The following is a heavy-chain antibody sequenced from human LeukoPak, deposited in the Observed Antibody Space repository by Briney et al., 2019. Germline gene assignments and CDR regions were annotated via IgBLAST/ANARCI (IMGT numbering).Heavy chain of an antibody. J-gene: IGHJ6*02. V-gene: IGHV3-48*01. CDR2: VRTRGDPT. CDR3: ARGHAPAPRSAKDV. D-gene: IGHD4/OR15-4a*01. CDR1: GFMFYSYP. Sequence: GGSLRLSCAASGFMFYSYPMNWVRQPPGKGMEWLSNVRTRGDPTSYADSVRGRFTISRDNAKNTLFLQMNSLRPEDTAVYYCARGHAPAPRSAKDVWGQGTTVTVSS.